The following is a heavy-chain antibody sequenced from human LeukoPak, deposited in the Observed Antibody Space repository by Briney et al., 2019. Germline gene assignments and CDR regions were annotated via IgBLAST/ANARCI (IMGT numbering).Heavy chain of an antibody. D-gene: IGHD1-26*01. Sequence: SETLSLTCTVSGGSISSYYWSWIRQPPGKGLEWIGYIYYSGSTNYNPSLKSRVTISVDTSKNQFSLKLSSVTAADTAVYYCARGGKWELPLDYWGQGTLLIVSS. CDR3: ARGGKWELPLDY. CDR1: GGSISSYY. CDR2: IYYSGST. J-gene: IGHJ4*02. V-gene: IGHV4-59*01.